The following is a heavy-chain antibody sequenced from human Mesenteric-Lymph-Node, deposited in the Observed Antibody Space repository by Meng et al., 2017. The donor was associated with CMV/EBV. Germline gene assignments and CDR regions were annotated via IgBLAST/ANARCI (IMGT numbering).Heavy chain of an antibody. Sequence: SETLSLTCAVYGGSFSGYYWSWIRQPPGKGLEWIGEINHSGSTNYNPSLKSRVTISVDTSKNQFSLKLSSVTAADTAVYYCARDNTRLIALDYWGQGTLVTVSS. CDR2: INHSGST. D-gene: IGHD3-16*01. CDR1: GGSFSGYY. V-gene: IGHV4-34*01. CDR3: ARDNTRLIALDY. J-gene: IGHJ4*02.